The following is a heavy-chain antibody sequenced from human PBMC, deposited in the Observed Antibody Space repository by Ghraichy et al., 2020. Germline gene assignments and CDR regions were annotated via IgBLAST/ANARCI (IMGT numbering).Heavy chain of an antibody. Sequence: SETLSLTCTVSGGSISSYYWSWIRQPPGKGLEWIGYIYYSGSTNYNPSLKSRVTISVDTSKNQFSLKLSSVTAADTAVYYCARVRRYYDSSGYYPYYFDYGGQGTLVTGSS. CDR1: GGSISSYY. D-gene: IGHD3-22*01. CDR2: IYYSGST. CDR3: ARVRRYYDSSGYYPYYFDY. J-gene: IGHJ4*02. V-gene: IGHV4-59*01.